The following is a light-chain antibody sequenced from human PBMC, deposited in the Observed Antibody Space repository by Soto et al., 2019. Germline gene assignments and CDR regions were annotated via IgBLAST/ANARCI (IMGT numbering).Light chain of an antibody. CDR3: QQYNSYSPWT. J-gene: IGKJ1*01. Sequence: DIQMTQSPSTLSASVGDRVTITCRASQSISSWLGWYQQKPGKAPKLLIYKASSLESGVPSRFSGSGSGTEFTLTISSLQPDDFATYYCQQYNSYSPWTFGQGTKVEIK. CDR2: KAS. V-gene: IGKV1-5*03. CDR1: QSISSW.